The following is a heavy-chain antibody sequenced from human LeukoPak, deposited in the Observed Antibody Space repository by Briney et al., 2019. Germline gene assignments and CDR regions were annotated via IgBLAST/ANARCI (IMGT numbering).Heavy chain of an antibody. J-gene: IGHJ5*02. D-gene: IGHD1-26*01. CDR2: ISSNSSTI. CDR3: ARVPSGSFGLP. Sequence: GGSLRLSCAASGFTFSSCSMNWVRQAPGKGLEWVSYISSNSSTIYYADSVKGRFTISRDNAKNSLYLQMNSLRAEDTAVYYCARVPSGSFGLPWGQGTLVTVSS. V-gene: IGHV3-48*04. CDR1: GFTFSSCS.